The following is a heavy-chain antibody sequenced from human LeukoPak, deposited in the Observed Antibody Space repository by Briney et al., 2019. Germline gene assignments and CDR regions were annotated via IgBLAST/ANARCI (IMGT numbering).Heavy chain of an antibody. CDR3: ARLYYDSSGYYQICYFDY. D-gene: IGHD3-22*01. CDR2: IYHSGST. Sequence: SETLSLTCAVSGYSISSGYYWGWIRQPPGQGLEWIGSIYHSGSTYYNPSLKSRVTISVDTSKNQFSLNLSSVTAADTAVYYCARLYYDSSGYYQICYFDYWGQGTLVTVSS. CDR1: GYSISSGYY. J-gene: IGHJ4*02. V-gene: IGHV4-38-2*01.